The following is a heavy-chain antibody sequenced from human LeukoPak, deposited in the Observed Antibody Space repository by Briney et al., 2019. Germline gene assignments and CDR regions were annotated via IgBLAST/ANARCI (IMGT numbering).Heavy chain of an antibody. CDR1: GGSISSYY. CDR2: IYYSGST. J-gene: IGHJ4*02. V-gene: IGHV4-59*01. D-gene: IGHD3-22*01. CDR3: ARQTGGSYYYDSSGYYPRRYFDY. Sequence: PSETLSLTCTVSGGSISSYYWSWLRQPPGKGLERIGYIYYSGSTNYNPSLKSRVTISVDTSKNQFSLKLSSVTAADTAVYYCARQTGGSYYYDSSGYYPRRYFDYWGQGTLVTVSS.